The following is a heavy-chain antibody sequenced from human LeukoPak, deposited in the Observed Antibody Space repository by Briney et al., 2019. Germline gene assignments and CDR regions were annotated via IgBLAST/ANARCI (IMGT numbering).Heavy chain of an antibody. J-gene: IGHJ4*02. CDR3: ARTYYDILTGYNPYFDY. D-gene: IGHD3-9*01. CDR2: ISYDGSNK. V-gene: IGHV3-30*04. Sequence: TGGSLRLSCAASGFTFSSYAMHWVRQAPGKGLEWVAVISYDGSNKYYADSVKGRFTISRDNAKNSLYLQMISLRAEDTAVYYCARTYYDILTGYNPYFDYWGQGTLVTVSS. CDR1: GFTFSSYA.